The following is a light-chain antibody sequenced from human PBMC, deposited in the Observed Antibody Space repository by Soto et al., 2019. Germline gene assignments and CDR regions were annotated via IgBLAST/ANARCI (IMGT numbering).Light chain of an antibody. J-gene: IGKJ2*01. CDR1: QSVSANY. CDR3: PDT. V-gene: IGKV3-20*01. Sequence: EIVLTQSPGTLSLSPGERATLSCRASQSVSANYLPRYQQKCGQAPRLLIYGASNRATGSPDRFSGGGSGTDFTLTVGRLEPEDFAVYYCPDTFGQGTNLEIK. CDR2: GAS.